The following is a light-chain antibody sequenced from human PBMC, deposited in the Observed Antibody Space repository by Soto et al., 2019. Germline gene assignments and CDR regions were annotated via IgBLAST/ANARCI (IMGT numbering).Light chain of an antibody. J-gene: IGLJ3*02. CDR3: AAWDDSLNGPV. CDR2: SNN. Sequence: SVLTQPPSASGTPGQRVTISCSGSSSSIGSNTVNWYQQLPGTAPKLLIYSNNQRPSGVPDRFSGSKSGTSASLAISGLQSEDEADYYCAAWDDSLNGPVFGGGTKVTVL. V-gene: IGLV1-44*01. CDR1: SSSIGSNT.